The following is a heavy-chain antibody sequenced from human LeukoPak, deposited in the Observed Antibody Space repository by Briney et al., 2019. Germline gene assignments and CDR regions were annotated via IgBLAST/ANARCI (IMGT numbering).Heavy chain of an antibody. CDR1: GFTFSSYG. J-gene: IGHJ6*03. CDR2: IRYDGSNK. V-gene: IGHV3-30*02. Sequence: GGSLRLSCAASGFTFSSYGMHWVRQAPGKGLEWVAFIRYDGSNKYYADSVKGRFTISRDNSKNTLYLQMNSLRAEDTAVYYCAKAEVGATPYYYYYYMDVWGKGTTVTVSS. D-gene: IGHD1-26*01. CDR3: AKAEVGATPYYYYYYMDV.